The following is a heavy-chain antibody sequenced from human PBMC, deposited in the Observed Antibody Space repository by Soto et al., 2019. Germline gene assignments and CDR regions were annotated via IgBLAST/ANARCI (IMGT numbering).Heavy chain of an antibody. CDR1: GYTFTSYG. Sequence: GSSVKVPCKDSGYTFTSYGISWLRQSPGQGLEWMGWISAYNGNTNYAQKLQGRVTMTTDTSTSTAYMELRSLRSDDTAVYYCARVRYYDSSGYYIPDAFDIWGQGTMVTVSS. V-gene: IGHV1-18*01. D-gene: IGHD3-22*01. CDR2: ISAYNGNT. J-gene: IGHJ3*02. CDR3: ARVRYYDSSGYYIPDAFDI.